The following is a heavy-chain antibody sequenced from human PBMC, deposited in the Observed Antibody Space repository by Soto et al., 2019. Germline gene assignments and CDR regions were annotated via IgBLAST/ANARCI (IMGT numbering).Heavy chain of an antibody. D-gene: IGHD3-10*01. CDR3: ARLPGVRGVFDGFNV. J-gene: IGHJ3*01. Sequence: EVQLVQSGAEVRKPGESLKISCKGSGYSFAGYWIGWVRQMPGKGLDWMGDIYPGDSDTRYSPSFHGQVTISADKSISTAYLQWSSLKASDTAMYFCARLPGVRGVFDGFNVWGQGTMVTVSS. CDR2: IYPGDSDT. V-gene: IGHV5-51*01. CDR1: GYSFAGYW.